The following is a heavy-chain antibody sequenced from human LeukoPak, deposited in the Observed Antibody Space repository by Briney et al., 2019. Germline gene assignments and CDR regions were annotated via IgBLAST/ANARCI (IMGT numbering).Heavy chain of an antibody. D-gene: IGHD2-2*01. V-gene: IGHV1-69*06. CDR3: ARSTSLGYWFDP. Sequence: SVKVTRKASGGTFSSYAISWVRQAPGQGLEWMGGIIPIFGTANYAQKFQGRVTITADKSTSTAYMELSSLRSEDTAVYYCARSTSLGYWFDPWGEGTLVTVSS. CDR1: GGTFSSYA. CDR2: IIPIFGTA. J-gene: IGHJ5*02.